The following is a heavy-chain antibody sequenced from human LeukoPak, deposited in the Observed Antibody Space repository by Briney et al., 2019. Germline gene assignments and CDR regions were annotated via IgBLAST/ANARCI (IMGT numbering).Heavy chain of an antibody. CDR2: ISYDGSNK. J-gene: IGHJ6*02. Sequence: GGSLRLSCAASGFKFSTYAKHWVRQAPGKGLEWVAVISYDGSNKYYADSVRGRFTISRDNSKNTLYLQMNSLRAEDTAVYYCARDNYGMDVWGQGTTVTVSS. CDR3: ARDNYGMDV. V-gene: IGHV3-30-3*01. CDR1: GFKFSTYA.